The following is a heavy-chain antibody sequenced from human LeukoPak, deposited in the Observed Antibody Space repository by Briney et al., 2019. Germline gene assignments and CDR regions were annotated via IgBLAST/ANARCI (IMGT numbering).Heavy chain of an antibody. CDR1: GFIFSRYG. CDR3: ARDLNWETY. J-gene: IGHJ4*02. V-gene: IGHV3-7*01. Sequence: GGSLRLSCAASGFIFSRYGMTWVRQAPGKGLEWVANIKTDGSQIYYVDSVKGRFTISRDNAKNSLYLQMNSLRAEDTAVYYCARDLNWETYWGQGTLVSVSS. D-gene: IGHD7-27*01. CDR2: IKTDGSQI.